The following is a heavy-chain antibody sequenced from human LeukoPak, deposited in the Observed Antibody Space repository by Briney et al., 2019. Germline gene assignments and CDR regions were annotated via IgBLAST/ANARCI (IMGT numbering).Heavy chain of an antibody. D-gene: IGHD3-9*01. Sequence: QPGASLRLSCAASGFTFSNYAMSWVRQAPGKGLEWVSAILGSGGSTYYADSVKGRFTVSRDNSKSTLYLQMNSLRAEDTALYYCAKWGDYDVLTGHYVPDYWGRGTLVTVSS. CDR2: ILGSGGST. J-gene: IGHJ4*02. CDR3: AKWGDYDVLTGHYVPDY. CDR1: GFTFSNYA. V-gene: IGHV3-23*01.